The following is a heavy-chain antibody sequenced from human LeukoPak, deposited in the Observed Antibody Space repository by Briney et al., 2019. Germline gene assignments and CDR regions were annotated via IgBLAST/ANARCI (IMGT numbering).Heavy chain of an antibody. J-gene: IGHJ6*03. Sequence: SGTLSLTCTVSGGSISSSSYYWGWIRQPPGKGLEWIGSIYYSGSTYYNPSLKSRVTISVDTSKNQFSLKLSSVTAADTAVYYCARGVYSYGLVGYYYYMDVWGKGTTVTVSS. D-gene: IGHD5-18*01. V-gene: IGHV4-39*07. CDR1: GGSISSSSYY. CDR2: IYYSGST. CDR3: ARGVYSYGLVGYYYYMDV.